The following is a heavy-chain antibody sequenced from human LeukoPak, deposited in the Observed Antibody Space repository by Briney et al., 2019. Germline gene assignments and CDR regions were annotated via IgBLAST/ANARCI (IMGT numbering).Heavy chain of an antibody. CDR1: GGSISSSSYY. V-gene: IGHV4-39*06. CDR2: IYYSGST. J-gene: IGHJ6*03. D-gene: IGHD6-19*01. CDR3: ARSSGWSLRHYYYMDV. Sequence: SETLSLTCTVSGGSISSSSYYWGWIRQPPGKGLEWIGSIYYSGSTYYNPSLKSRVTISVDTSKNQFPLKLSSVTAADTAVYYCARSSGWSLRHYYYMDVWGKGTTVTVSS.